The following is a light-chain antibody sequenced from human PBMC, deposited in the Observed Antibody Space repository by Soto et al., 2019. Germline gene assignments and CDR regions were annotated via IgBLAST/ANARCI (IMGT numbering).Light chain of an antibody. Sequence: EIVLTQSPGTLSLSPGERATLSCRASQSVSNNYLAWYQQKPGQAPRLLIYGASNRATGIPDRFSGSGSGTDFTLTISRLEPEDFAVYYCQHYGHPQWTFGQGTKAEIK. V-gene: IGKV3-20*01. J-gene: IGKJ1*01. CDR2: GAS. CDR1: QSVSNNY. CDR3: QHYGHPQWT.